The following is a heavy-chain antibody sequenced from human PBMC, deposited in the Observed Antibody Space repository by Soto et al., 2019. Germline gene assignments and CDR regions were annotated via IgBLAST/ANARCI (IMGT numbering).Heavy chain of an antibody. CDR2: ISYDGSNK. D-gene: IGHD7-27*01. CDR1: GFTFSSYA. CDR3: ASPSPKLGMGAFDI. J-gene: IGHJ3*02. Sequence: PGGSLRLSCAASGFTFSSYAMHWVRQAPGKGLEWVAVISYDGSNKYYADSVKGRFTISRDNSKNTLYLQMNSLRAEDTAVYYCASPSPKLGMGAFDIWGQGTMVTV. V-gene: IGHV3-30-3*01.